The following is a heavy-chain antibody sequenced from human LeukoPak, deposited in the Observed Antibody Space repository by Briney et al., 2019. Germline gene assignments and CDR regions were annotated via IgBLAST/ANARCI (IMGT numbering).Heavy chain of an antibody. V-gene: IGHV3-74*01. CDR1: GNYW. D-gene: IGHD2/OR15-2a*01. CDR2: INSDGSWT. J-gene: IGHJ4*02. CDR3: VSFYETY. Sequence: GGSLKLSCAASGNYWMHWVRQAPGKGLVWVSHINSDGSWTSYADSVKGRFTISKDNAKDTVYLQMNSLRAEDTAVYYCVSFYETYWGRGTLVTVSS.